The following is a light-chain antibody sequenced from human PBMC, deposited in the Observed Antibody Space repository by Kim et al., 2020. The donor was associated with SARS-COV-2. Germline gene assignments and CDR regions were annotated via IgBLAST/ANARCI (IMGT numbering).Light chain of an antibody. J-gene: IGKJ1*01. CDR3: HQYGNSPQT. V-gene: IGKV3-20*01. CDR2: GAS. CDR1: QSVNDNY. Sequence: SPGERATLSCRASQSVNDNYIAWYQQRPGQAPRLLMYGASYRATGIPDRFTGSGSGTAFTLTIGRLEPEDLAVYYCHQYGNSPQTFGQGTKVDIK.